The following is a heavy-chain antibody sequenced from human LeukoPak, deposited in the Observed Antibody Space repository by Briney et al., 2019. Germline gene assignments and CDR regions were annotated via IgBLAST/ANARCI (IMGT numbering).Heavy chain of an antibody. J-gene: IGHJ4*02. D-gene: IGHD6-13*01. CDR1: GGSISSGSYY. Sequence: SQTLSLTCTVSGGSISSGSYYWSWIRQPAGKGLEWIGRIYTSGSTNYNPSLKSRVTISVDTSKNQFSLKLSSVTAADTAVYYCARGEDSSSWFQFDYWGQGTLVTVSS. V-gene: IGHV4-61*02. CDR2: IYTSGST. CDR3: ARGEDSSSWFQFDY.